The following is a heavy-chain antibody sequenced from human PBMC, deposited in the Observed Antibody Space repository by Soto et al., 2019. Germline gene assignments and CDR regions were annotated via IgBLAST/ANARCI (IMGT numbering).Heavy chain of an antibody. D-gene: IGHD1-7*01. CDR2: TYYRSKWYN. CDR3: ARAKLELAADIERYYYYYGMDV. Sequence: SQTLSLTCAISGDSVSSNSAAWNWIRQSPSRGLEWLGRTYYRSKWYNDYAVSVKSRITINPDTSKNQFSLQLNSVTPEDTAVYYCARAKLELAADIERYYYYYGMDVWGQGTTVTVSS. V-gene: IGHV6-1*01. CDR1: GDSVSSNSAA. J-gene: IGHJ6*02.